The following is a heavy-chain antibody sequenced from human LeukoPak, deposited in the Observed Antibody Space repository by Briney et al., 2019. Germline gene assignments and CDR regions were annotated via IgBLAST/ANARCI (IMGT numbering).Heavy chain of an antibody. V-gene: IGHV3-21*01. D-gene: IGHD3-22*01. Sequence: GGSLRLSCAASGFTFSSYSMNWVRQAPGKGLEWVSSISSSSSYTYYADSVKGRFTISRENAKNSLYMQMNSLRAEDTAVYYCARVMQTFYYDSSGYYSSASNDFWGQGTLVTVSS. J-gene: IGHJ4*02. CDR2: ISSSSSYT. CDR3: ARVMQTFYYDSSGYYSSASNDF. CDR1: GFTFSSYS.